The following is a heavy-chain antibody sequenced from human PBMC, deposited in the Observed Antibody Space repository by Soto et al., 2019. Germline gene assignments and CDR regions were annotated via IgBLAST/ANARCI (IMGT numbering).Heavy chain of an antibody. CDR1: GFTFSSYS. CDR2: ISSSSSYI. V-gene: IGHV3-21*01. CDR3: ARDQVQLWTAFDY. Sequence: PGGSLRLSCAASGFTFSSYSMNWVRQAPGKGLEWVSSISSSSSYIYYADSVKGRFTISRDNAKNSLYLQMNSLRAEDTAVYYCARDQVQLWTAFDYWGQGTLVTVSS. J-gene: IGHJ4*02. D-gene: IGHD5-18*01.